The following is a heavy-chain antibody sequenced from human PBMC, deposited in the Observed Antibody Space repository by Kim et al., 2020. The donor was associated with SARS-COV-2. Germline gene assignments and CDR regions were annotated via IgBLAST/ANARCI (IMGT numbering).Heavy chain of an antibody. Sequence: SVKVSCKASGGTFSSYAISWVRQAPGQGLEWMGGIIPIFGTANYAQKFQGRVTITADESTSTAYMELSSLRSEDTAVYYCARDQSGSGEYYYYYGMDVWGQGTTVTVSS. CDR2: IIPIFGTA. CDR1: GGTFSSYA. D-gene: IGHD3-10*01. CDR3: ARDQSGSGEYYYYYGMDV. V-gene: IGHV1-69*13. J-gene: IGHJ6*02.